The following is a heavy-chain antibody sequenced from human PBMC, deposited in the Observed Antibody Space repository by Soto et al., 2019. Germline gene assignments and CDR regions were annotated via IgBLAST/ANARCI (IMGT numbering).Heavy chain of an antibody. D-gene: IGHD5-18*01. J-gene: IGHJ3*01. CDR2: ISGYNGRT. CDR1: GYNFRNFG. CDR3: AREGYSSGFDPFDF. Sequence: QVQLEQSGDAVKKPGASVKVACKASGYNFRNFGITWVRQASGLGLEWLGWISGYNGRTSSARNFRDRVVLTTDTTTNTAYMELRILTSDDMAIYYCAREGYSSGFDPFDFWGQGTKVTVSS. V-gene: IGHV1-18*03.